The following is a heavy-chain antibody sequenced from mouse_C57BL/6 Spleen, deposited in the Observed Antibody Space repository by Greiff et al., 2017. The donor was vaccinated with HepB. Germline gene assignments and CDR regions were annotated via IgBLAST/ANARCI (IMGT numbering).Heavy chain of an antibody. V-gene: IGHV1-53*01. CDR3: ARSGQLRRKDY. CDR1: GYTFTSYW. Sequence: QVQLQQPGPELVKPGASVKLSCKASGYTFTSYWMHWVKQRPGQGLEWIGNINPSNGGTNYNEKLKSKATLTVDKSSSTAYMQLSSLTSEDSAVYYCARSGQLRRKDYWGQGTTLTVSS. J-gene: IGHJ2*01. D-gene: IGHD3-2*02. CDR2: INPSNGGT.